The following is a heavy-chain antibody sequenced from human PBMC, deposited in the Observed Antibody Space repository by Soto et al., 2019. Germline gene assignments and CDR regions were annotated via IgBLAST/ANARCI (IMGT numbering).Heavy chain of an antibody. CDR2: ISAYNGDT. Sequence: GASVKVSCKASGYTFTNYGITWVRQAPGQGLEWMGWISAYNGDTHYTQRLQGRVTMTTDTSTSTAYMELRGLRSDDTAVYYCAGEPSYYYFLSGCYRHDFYHLWGPARLVTV. D-gene: IGHD3-3*01. V-gene: IGHV1-18*01. J-gene: IGHJ3*01. CDR3: AGEPSYYYFLSGCYRHDFYHL. CDR1: GYTFTNYG.